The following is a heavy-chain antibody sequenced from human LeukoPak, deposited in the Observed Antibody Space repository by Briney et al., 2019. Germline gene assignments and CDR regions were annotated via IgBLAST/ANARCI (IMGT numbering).Heavy chain of an antibody. D-gene: IGHD3-22*01. Sequence: PGGSLRLSCAASGFTFSSYGMHWVRQAPGKGLEWVAVIWYDGSNKYYADSVKGRFTISRDNSKNTLYLQMNSLRAEDTAVYYCAKGREVVNNYGMDVWGQGTTVTVSS. V-gene: IGHV3-30*02. CDR2: IWYDGSNK. CDR3: AKGREVVNNYGMDV. J-gene: IGHJ6*02. CDR1: GFTFSSYG.